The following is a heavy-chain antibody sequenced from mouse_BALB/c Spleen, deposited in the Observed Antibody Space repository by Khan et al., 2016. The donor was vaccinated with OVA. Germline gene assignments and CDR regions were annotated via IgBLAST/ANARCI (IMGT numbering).Heavy chain of an antibody. CDR3: AKLRGFYFDY. V-gene: IGHV2-3*01. Sequence: QVRLQQSGPGLVAPSQSLSITCTVSGFSLTSNGVSWVRQPPGKGLEWLGVIWGDGSINYHSVLKSRLSISKDNSKSQVFLKLNSLQTDDTATYYCAKLRGFYFDYWGQGTTLTVSS. CDR1: GFSLTSNG. J-gene: IGHJ2*01. CDR2: IWGDGSI.